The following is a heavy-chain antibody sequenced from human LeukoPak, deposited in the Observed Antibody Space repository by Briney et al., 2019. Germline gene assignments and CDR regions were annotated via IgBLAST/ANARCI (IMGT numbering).Heavy chain of an antibody. CDR2: ISSGSTYV. CDR3: ARDPQRYCSSNSCLVDY. CDR1: GFTFSSYS. V-gene: IGHV3-21*01. J-gene: IGHJ4*02. Sequence: TGGSLRLSCTASGFTFSSYSMNWVRQAPGKGLEWLSSISSGSTYVYYADSVKDRFTISRDNAKNSLYLQMNSLTAEDTAVYYCARDPQRYCSSNSCLVDYWGQGTLVTVSS. D-gene: IGHD2-2*01.